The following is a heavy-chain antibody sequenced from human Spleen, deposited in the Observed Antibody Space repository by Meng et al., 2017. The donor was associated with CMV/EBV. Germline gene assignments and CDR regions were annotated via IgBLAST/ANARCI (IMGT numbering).Heavy chain of an antibody. V-gene: IGHV1-2*02. J-gene: IGHJ4*01. Sequence: SGYTFSTYHIHWVRQAPGQGLEWMGWINPNSGDPYYAQKFQGRVTMTRDTSISTVYMELSRLRSVDTAIYYCARAKKWELRLPIDYWGQGTLVTVSS. CDR3: ARAKKWELRLPIDY. D-gene: IGHD4-23*01. CDR2: INPNSGDP. CDR1: GYTFSTYH.